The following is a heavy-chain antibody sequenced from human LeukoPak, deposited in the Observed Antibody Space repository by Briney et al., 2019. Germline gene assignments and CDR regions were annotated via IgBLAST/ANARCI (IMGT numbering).Heavy chain of an antibody. CDR1: GYTFTGYY. Sequence: VASVMVSCKASGYTFTGYYMHWVRQAPGQGLEWMGWINPNSGGTNYTQKFQGRVTMTRDTSISTAYMELSRLRADDTAVYYCARVVSKKGKEYSDGWFPDDAFHIWGQGTMVTVSS. CDR3: ARVVSKKGKEYSDGWFPDDAFHI. CDR2: INPNSGGT. J-gene: IGHJ3*02. D-gene: IGHD6-19*01. V-gene: IGHV1-2*02.